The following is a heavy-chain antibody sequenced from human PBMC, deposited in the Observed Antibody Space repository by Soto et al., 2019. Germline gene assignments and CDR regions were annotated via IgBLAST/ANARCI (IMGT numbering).Heavy chain of an antibody. Sequence: SGPTLVNPTQTLTLTCTFSGFSLSTSGMCVSWIRQPPGKALEWLALIDWDDDKYYGTSLKTRLTISKDTSKNQVVLTMTNMDPVHTATYYCSHGENYCYVMSVSGQGTIVTGSS. CDR1: GFSLSTSGMC. D-gene: IGHD3-10*01. CDR3: SHGENYCYVMSV. V-gene: IGHV2-70*12. J-gene: IGHJ6*02. CDR2: IDWDDDK.